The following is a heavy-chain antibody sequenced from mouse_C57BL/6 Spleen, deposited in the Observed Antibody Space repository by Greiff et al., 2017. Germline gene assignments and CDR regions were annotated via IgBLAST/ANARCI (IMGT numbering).Heavy chain of an antibody. CDR3: ARERTTVGDFDY. D-gene: IGHD1-1*01. CDR1: GFTFSSYA. Sequence: EVKLMESGGGLVKPGGSLKLSCAASGFTFSSYAMSWVRQTPEKRLEWVATISDGGSYTYYPDNVKGRFTISRDNAKNNLYLQMSHLKSEDTAMYYCARERTTVGDFDYWGQGTTLTVSS. V-gene: IGHV5-4*01. CDR2: ISDGGSYT. J-gene: IGHJ2*01.